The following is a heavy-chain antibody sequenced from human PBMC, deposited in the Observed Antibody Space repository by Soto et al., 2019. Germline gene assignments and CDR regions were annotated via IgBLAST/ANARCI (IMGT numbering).Heavy chain of an antibody. V-gene: IGHV1-2*04. Sequence: ASVKVSCKASGYTFTGYYMHWVRQAPGQGLEWMGWINPNSGGTNYAQKFQGWVTMTRDTSISTAYMELSRLRSDDTAVYYCARAGYCSGGSCYLDWFDPWGQGTLVTVSS. CDR3: ARAGYCSGGSCYLDWFDP. D-gene: IGHD2-15*01. CDR2: INPNSGGT. J-gene: IGHJ5*02. CDR1: GYTFTGYY.